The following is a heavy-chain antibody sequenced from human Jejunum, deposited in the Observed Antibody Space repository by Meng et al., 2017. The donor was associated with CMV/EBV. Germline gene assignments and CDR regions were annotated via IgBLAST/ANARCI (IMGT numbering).Heavy chain of an antibody. CDR3: AKGRGSSWTGYFYGMDV. D-gene: IGHD3/OR15-3a*01. CDR2: IKQDGSEK. Sequence: FSTYWMTWVRQAPGKGLEWVANIKQDGSEKYYVDSVKGRFTISRDNAKNSLFLQMNSLRIEDTALYYCAKGRGSSWTGYFYGMDVWGQGTTVTVSS. CDR1: FSTYW. J-gene: IGHJ6*02. V-gene: IGHV3-7*03.